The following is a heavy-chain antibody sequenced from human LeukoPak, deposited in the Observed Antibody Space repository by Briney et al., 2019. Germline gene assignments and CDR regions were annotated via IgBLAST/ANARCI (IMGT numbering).Heavy chain of an antibody. J-gene: IGHJ4*02. CDR2: IYYSGST. V-gene: IGHV4-59*01. CDR3: ARDRRSVLDY. D-gene: IGHD3-3*01. Sequence: SETLSLTCTVSGGSISSYYWSWIRQPPGKGLEWIGNIYYSGSTNYNPSLKSRVTISVDTSKNQFSLKLSSVTAADTAVYYCARDRRSVLDYWGQGTLVTVSS. CDR1: GGSISSYY.